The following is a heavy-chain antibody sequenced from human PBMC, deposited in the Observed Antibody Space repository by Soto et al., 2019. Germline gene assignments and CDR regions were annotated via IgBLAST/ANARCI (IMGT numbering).Heavy chain of an antibody. V-gene: IGHV3-23*01. CDR2: ISGSGGST. CDR1: GFTFSSYA. Sequence: GGSLRLSCAASGFTFSSYAMSWVHQAPGKGLEWVSAISGSGGSTYYADSVKGRFTISRDNSKNTLYLQMNSLRAEDTAVYYCAKVEGGLGYSGYDPYYYYGMDVWGQGTTVTVSS. D-gene: IGHD5-12*01. J-gene: IGHJ6*02. CDR3: AKVEGGLGYSGYDPYYYYGMDV.